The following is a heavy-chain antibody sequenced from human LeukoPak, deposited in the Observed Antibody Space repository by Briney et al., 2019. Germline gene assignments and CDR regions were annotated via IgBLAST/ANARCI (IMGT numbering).Heavy chain of an antibody. CDR1: GYTFTSYY. Sequence: ASVKVSCKASGYTFTSYYMHWVRQAPGQGLEWMGIINPSGGSTSYEQKFQGRVTITRNTSISTAYMELSSLRSEDTAVYYCARSYYDFWSGYYTNLYYFDYWGQGTLVTVSS. CDR3: ARSYYDFWSGYYTNLYYFDY. D-gene: IGHD3-3*01. CDR2: INPSGGST. J-gene: IGHJ4*02. V-gene: IGHV1-46*01.